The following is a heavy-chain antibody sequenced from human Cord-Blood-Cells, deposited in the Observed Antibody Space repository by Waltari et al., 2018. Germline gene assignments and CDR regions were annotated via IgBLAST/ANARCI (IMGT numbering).Heavy chain of an antibody. J-gene: IGHJ6*02. CDR1: GGTFSSYA. CDR2: IIPIFGTA. Sequence: QVQLVQSGAEVKKPGSSVKVSCKASGGTFSSYAISWVRQAPGQGLEWMGGIIPIFGTANYAQKFQGRVTSTADKSTSTAYMELRSLRSEDTAVYYCASLRSSSWHDEYYYYGMDVWGQGTTVTVSS. D-gene: IGHD6-13*01. CDR3: ASLRSSSWHDEYYYYGMDV. V-gene: IGHV1-69*06.